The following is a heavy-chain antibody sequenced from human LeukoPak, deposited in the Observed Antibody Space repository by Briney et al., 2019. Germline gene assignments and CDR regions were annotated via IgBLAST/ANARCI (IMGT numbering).Heavy chain of an antibody. J-gene: IGHJ4*02. Sequence: GASVKVSCKASGYTFTSYGISWVRQAPGQGLEWMGWISPYNGNTNYAQKLQGRVTMTTDTSTSTAYMELRSLRSDDTAVYYCARVITMVRGVIVSEQFDYWGQGTLVTVSS. CDR1: GYTFTSYG. D-gene: IGHD3-10*01. CDR3: ARVITMVRGVIVSEQFDY. V-gene: IGHV1-18*04. CDR2: ISPYNGNT.